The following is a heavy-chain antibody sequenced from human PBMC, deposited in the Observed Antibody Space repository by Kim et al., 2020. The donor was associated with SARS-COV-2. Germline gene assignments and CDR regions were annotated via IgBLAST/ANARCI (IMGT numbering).Heavy chain of an antibody. D-gene: IGHD6-19*01. Sequence: GGSLRLSCAASGFTFSNYYMSWIRQAPGKGLEWVSYISSSGSTIYYADSVKGRFTISRDNAKNSLYLQMNSLRAEDTAVYYCARAVAVAGYYFAYWGQGTMVDVAS. CDR3: ARAVAVAGYYFAY. CDR2: ISSSGSTI. J-gene: IGHJ4*02. CDR1: GFTFSNYY. V-gene: IGHV3-11*01.